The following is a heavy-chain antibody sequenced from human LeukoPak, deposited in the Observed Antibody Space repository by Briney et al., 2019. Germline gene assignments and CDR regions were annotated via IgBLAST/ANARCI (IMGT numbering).Heavy chain of an antibody. D-gene: IGHD6-19*01. J-gene: IGHJ4*02. V-gene: IGHV4-4*07. CDR1: GDSMSSFS. CDR3: ARDDRGWPFFES. CDR2: ISGTGAT. Sequence: SETLSLTCAVSGDSMSSFSWSWIRQPAGKGLEWIGRISGTGATNSNPALKSRVSLSVDTSKKQFSLKLTSVTAADTAVYYCARDDRGWPFFESWGQGTLVTVSS.